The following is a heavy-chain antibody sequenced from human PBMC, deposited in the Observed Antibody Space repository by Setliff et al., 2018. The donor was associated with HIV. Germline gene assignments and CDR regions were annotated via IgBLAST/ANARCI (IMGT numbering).Heavy chain of an antibody. Sequence: LRLSCAASRFDFNNYWMCWVRQAPGKGLEWVANIGQDGSEKNYVDSVKGRFTISRDNAKNSLFLQMNSLRAEDTAVYYRANMHWASNAWYSFDYWGQGALVTVSS. J-gene: IGHJ4*02. CDR2: IGQDGSEK. V-gene: IGHV3-7*03. D-gene: IGHD2-2*01. CDR1: RFDFNNYW. CDR3: ANMHWASNAWYSFDY.